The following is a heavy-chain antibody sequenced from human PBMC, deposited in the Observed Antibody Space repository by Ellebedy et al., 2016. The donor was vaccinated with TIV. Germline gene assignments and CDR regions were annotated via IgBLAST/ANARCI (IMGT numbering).Heavy chain of an antibody. CDR2: LDYDGTT. CDR3: ARLRPTGTGGRGYFDH. CDR1: GGSISSSSYY. Sequence: MPGGSLRLSCTVSGGSISSSSYYWGWIRQSPGKGLEWIGTLDYDGTTSYNPSLRSRVSISVATSKSQLSLKLSSVTATDAAVYYCARLRPTGTGGRGYFDHWGQGSLVTVSS. D-gene: IGHD3-22*01. J-gene: IGHJ4*02. V-gene: IGHV4-39*01.